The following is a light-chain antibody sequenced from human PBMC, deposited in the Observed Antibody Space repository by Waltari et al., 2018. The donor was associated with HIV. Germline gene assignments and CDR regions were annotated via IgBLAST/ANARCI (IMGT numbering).Light chain of an antibody. Sequence: QSALTQPRSVSGSPGQSVTIPCTGTSSDVGGYNYVPWYQQHPGKAPKLIIYDVSKRPSGVPDRFSGSKSGNTASLTISGLQAEDEADYYCCSYAGSYRGVFGGGTKLTVL. CDR3: CSYAGSYRGV. CDR2: DVS. V-gene: IGLV2-11*01. CDR1: SSDVGGYNY. J-gene: IGLJ2*01.